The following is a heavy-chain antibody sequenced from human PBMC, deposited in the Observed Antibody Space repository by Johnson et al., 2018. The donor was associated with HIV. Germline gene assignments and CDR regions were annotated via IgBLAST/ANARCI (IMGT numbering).Heavy chain of an antibody. CDR1: GFTLSNHW. V-gene: IGHV3-7*01. CDR3: ARDGHSSTPRCAFDI. J-gene: IGHJ3*02. CDR2: VNQDGSAK. D-gene: IGHD6-13*01. Sequence: VQLVESGGGLVQPGGSLRLSCAASGFTLSNHWMSWVRPAPGKGLEYVANVNQDGSAKFYVDSVKGRFTISRDNAKNSLYLQMNSLRPEDTAVYYCARDGHSSTPRCAFDIWGQGTMVTVSS.